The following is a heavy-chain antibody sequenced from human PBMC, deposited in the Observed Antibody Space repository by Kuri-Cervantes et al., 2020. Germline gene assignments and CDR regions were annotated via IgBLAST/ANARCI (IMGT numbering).Heavy chain of an antibody. CDR3: ARAGIAVAVNQDDAFDI. D-gene: IGHD6-19*01. V-gene: IGHV4-34*01. Sequence: GSLRLSCAVYGGSFRGYYWSWIRQPPGKGLEWIGEINHSGSTNYNPSLKSRVTISVDTSKNQFSLKLSSVTAADTAVYYCARAGIAVAVNQDDAFDIWGQGTMVTVSS. CDR2: INHSGST. J-gene: IGHJ3*02. CDR1: GGSFRGYY.